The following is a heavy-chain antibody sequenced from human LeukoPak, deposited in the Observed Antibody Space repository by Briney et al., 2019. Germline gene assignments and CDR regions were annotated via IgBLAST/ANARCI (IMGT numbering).Heavy chain of an antibody. CDR2: ISGSGGST. D-gene: IGHD5-18*01. CDR1: GFSFPNYD. J-gene: IGHJ4*02. CDR3: AKIGSAMVTRGSFDY. V-gene: IGHV3-23*01. Sequence: HPGGSLRLSCVTSGFSFPNYDMSWVRQAPGKGLEWVSAISGSGGSTYYADSVKGRFTISRDNSKNTLYLQMNSLRAEDTAVYYCAKIGSAMVTRGSFDYWGQGTLVTVSS.